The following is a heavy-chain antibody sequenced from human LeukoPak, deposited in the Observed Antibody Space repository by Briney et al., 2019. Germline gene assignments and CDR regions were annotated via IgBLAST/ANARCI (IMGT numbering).Heavy chain of an antibody. J-gene: IGHJ4*02. D-gene: IGHD1-26*01. CDR2: FDPEDGET. Sequence: ASVKVSCTVSGYTLTELSIHWVRRAPGKGLEWMGGFDPEDGETIYAQRFQGRVTMTEDTSTDTTYMELSSLRSEDTAVYYCATGYSGTYYPYYWGQGTLVTVSS. CDR1: GYTLTELS. V-gene: IGHV1-24*01. CDR3: ATGYSGTYYPYY.